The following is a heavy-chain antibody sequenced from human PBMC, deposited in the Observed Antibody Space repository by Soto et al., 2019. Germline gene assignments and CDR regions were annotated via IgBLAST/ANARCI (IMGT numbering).Heavy chain of an antibody. D-gene: IGHD7-27*01. CDR3: AKDGLFNWGSRGAYFDY. V-gene: IGHV3-23*04. Sequence: EVQLVESGGGLIQPGGSLRLSCAASGFTVSSNYMSWVRQAPGKGLEWVSGISGSGGGTYNAESVKGRFTISRDNSKNTLYLQMNSLRAEDTAVYYCAKDGLFNWGSRGAYFDYWGQGTLVTVSS. J-gene: IGHJ4*02. CDR2: ISGSGGGT. CDR1: GFTVSSNY.